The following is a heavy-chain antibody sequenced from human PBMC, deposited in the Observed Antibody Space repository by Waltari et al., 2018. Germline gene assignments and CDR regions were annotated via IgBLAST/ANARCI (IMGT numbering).Heavy chain of an antibody. D-gene: IGHD2-2*01. CDR2: IYYSGRT. J-gene: IGHJ4*02. Sequence: QVHLQESGPGLVKPSETLSLTCFVSGDSISSYYWSWIRQPPGKGLEWIGYIYYSGRTNYPPSLQSRVTISVDRSKNQVSLRLSSVSAADTAAYYCAHLYCSSTTCHLFDYWGQGTLVTVSS. CDR1: GDSISSYY. CDR3: AHLYCSSTTCHLFDY. V-gene: IGHV4-59*01.